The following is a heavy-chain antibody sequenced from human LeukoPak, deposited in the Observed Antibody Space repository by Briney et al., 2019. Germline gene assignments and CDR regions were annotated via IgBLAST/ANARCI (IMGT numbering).Heavy chain of an antibody. D-gene: IGHD2-15*01. CDR3: ASVNGVCEGCYFH. CDR2: VSSGGNT. V-gene: IGHV4-4*08. CDR1: GVSVTSSY. J-gene: IGHJ4*02. Sequence: PSETLSLSCAVSGVSVTSSYWNWIRQPPGKGLEWIGYVSSGGNTNYNPSLRSRLIMSVDTATNDISLQLMAVTAADTAVYYCASVNGVCEGCYFHWGRGSLVSVSS.